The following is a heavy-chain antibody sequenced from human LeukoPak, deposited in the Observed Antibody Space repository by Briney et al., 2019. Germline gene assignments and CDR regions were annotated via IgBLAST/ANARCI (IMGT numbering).Heavy chain of an antibody. CDR1: GGSISSYY. D-gene: IGHD2-2*01. CDR2: FYTSGST. V-gene: IGHV4-4*07. CDR3: AGDADTINWFFF. J-gene: IGHJ5*01. Sequence: SETLSLTCTVSGGSISSYYWSWIRQPAGKGLEWIGRFYTSGSTKYNPSLKSRVTMSEDTSKNQFSLKLSSVTAADTAVYYCAGDADTINWFFFWGQGTLVTVSS.